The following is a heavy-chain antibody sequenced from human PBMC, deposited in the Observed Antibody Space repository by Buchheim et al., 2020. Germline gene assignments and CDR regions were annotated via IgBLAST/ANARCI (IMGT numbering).Heavy chain of an antibody. CDR3: ARETQSSLYYYYYIDV. D-gene: IGHD6-19*01. CDR2: IYHSGST. CDR1: GGSISSGGYS. J-gene: IGHJ6*03. V-gene: IGHV4-30-2*01. Sequence: QVQLQESGPGLVKPSGTLSLTCAVSGGSISSGGYSWSWIRQPPGKGLEWIGYIYHSGSTYYNPSLKSRVTISVERSKNQFSLKLSSVTAADTAVYYCARETQSSLYYYYYIDVWGKGTT.